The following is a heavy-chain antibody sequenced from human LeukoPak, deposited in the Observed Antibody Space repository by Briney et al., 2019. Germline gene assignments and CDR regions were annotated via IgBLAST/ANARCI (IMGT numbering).Heavy chain of an antibody. CDR3: ARGTTTGGSFLDY. D-gene: IGHD1-1*01. V-gene: IGHV3-66*01. Sequence: GGSLRLSCAASGFTVSSNYMSWVRQAPGKGLESVSVIYSCGSASNTAPVKERFTISRDSSRNTLYLQMNSLRAEDTAVYYCARGTTTGGSFLDYWGQGTLVTVSS. J-gene: IGHJ4*02. CDR1: GFTVSSNY. CDR2: IYSCGSA.